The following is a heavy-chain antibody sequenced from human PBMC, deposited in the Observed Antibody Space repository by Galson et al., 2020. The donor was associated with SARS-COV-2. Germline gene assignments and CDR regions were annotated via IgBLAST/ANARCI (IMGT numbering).Heavy chain of an antibody. V-gene: IGHV3-30*02. J-gene: IGHJ1*01. CDR2: IRFDGSNK. Sequence: GESLKLSCAASGFSFSKYGFHWVRQVPGKGLEWVAFIRFDGSNKDHLKSVRGRFIISRDNSKNTLYLDMNDLRPDDTAVYFCAKEGGGYSRKWNEKYLQHLCQGTLVTVAS. CDR1: GFSFSKYG. CDR3: AKEGGGYSRKWNEKYLQH. D-gene: IGHD6-13*01.